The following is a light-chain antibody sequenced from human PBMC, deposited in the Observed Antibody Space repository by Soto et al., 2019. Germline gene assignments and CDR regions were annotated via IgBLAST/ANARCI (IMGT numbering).Light chain of an antibody. CDR3: AAWDDSLNGYYV. CDR1: SSNIGSNT. Sequence: QSVLTQPPSASGTPGQSVTISCSGSSSNIGSNTVNWYQQLPGTAPKLLIYSNNQRPSGVPDRFSGSKSGTSASLAISGLQSEDEADYYCAAWDDSLNGYYVFGTGTKVTV. J-gene: IGLJ1*01. V-gene: IGLV1-44*01. CDR2: SNN.